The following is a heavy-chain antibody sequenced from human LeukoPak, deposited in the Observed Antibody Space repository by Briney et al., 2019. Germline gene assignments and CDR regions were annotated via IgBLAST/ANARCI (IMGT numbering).Heavy chain of an antibody. CDR2: ISSSSSTI. Sequence: GGSLRLSCAASGFTFSSYSMNWVRQAPGKGLEWVSYISSSSSTIYYADSVKGRFTISRDNAKNSLYLQMNSLRAEDTAVYYCARDGGSGWPPSIDYWGQGTLVTVSS. V-gene: IGHV3-48*01. D-gene: IGHD6-19*01. J-gene: IGHJ4*02. CDR3: ARDGGSGWPPSIDY. CDR1: GFTFSSYS.